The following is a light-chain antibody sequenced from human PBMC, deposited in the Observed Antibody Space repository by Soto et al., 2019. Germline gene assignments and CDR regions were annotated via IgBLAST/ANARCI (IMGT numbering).Light chain of an antibody. CDR2: RAS. CDR1: QSVSSW. V-gene: IGKV1-5*03. J-gene: IGKJ4*01. Sequence: DIPMTQSPSTLSASVGDRVTITCRASQSVSSWLAWYQQKPGKAPNLLIYRASILETGVPSRFSGSGSGTEFTLTINSLQPDDFATYFCQQYSSYPLTFGGGTTVEIK. CDR3: QQYSSYPLT.